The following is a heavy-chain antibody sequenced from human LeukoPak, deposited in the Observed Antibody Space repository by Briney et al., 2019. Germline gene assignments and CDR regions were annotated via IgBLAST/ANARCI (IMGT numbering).Heavy chain of an antibody. Sequence: PSQTLSLTCTVSGGSISSGDYYWSWIRQPPGKGLEWIGYTYYSGSTYYNPSLKSRVTISVDTSKNQFSLKLSSVTAADTAVYYCVRAYGDSGHFQHWGQGTLVTVSS. CDR1: GGSISSGDYY. CDR3: VRAYGDSGHFQH. V-gene: IGHV4-30-4*08. D-gene: IGHD4-17*01. J-gene: IGHJ1*01. CDR2: TYYSGST.